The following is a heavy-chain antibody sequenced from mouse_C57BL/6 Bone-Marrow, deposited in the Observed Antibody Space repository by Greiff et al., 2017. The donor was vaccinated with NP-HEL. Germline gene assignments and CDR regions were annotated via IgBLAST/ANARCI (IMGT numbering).Heavy chain of an antibody. V-gene: IGHV14-4*01. J-gene: IGHJ4*01. CDR1: GFNIKDDY. Sequence: VQLQQSGAELVRPGASVKLSCTASGFNIKDDYMHWVKQRPEQGLEWIGWIDPENGDTEYASKFQGKATITADTSSNTAYLQLSRLTSEDTAVYYCTRKGVYDYYAMDYWGQGTAVTVSS. D-gene: IGHD2-3*01. CDR3: TRKGVYDYYAMDY. CDR2: IDPENGDT.